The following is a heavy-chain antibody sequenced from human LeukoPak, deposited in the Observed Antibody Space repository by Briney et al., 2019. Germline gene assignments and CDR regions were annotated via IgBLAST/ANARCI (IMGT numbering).Heavy chain of an antibody. V-gene: IGHV3-30*04. CDR3: AKDRCSNGTGCYYYYMEV. Sequence: GGSLRLSCAVSGFTFSSHPMHWVRQAPGKGLEWVAVISFDGSHKYYADSVTGRFRISRDNSNNILYLQMNSLRTEDTSVYYCAKDRCSNGTGCYYYYMEVWGKGTTVTISS. D-gene: IGHD2-8*01. CDR2: ISFDGSHK. J-gene: IGHJ6*03. CDR1: GFTFSSHP.